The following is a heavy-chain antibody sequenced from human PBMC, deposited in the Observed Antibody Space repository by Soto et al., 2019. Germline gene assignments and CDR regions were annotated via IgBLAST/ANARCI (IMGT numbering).Heavy chain of an antibody. CDR2: ISGSGGST. D-gene: IGHD3-3*01. CDR3: ARPPYDFWSGYYPPMFGYYMDV. V-gene: IGHV3-23*01. CDR1: GFTFSSYA. Sequence: GGSLRLSCAASGFTFSSYAMSWVRQAPGKGLEWVSAISGSGGSTYYADSVKGRFTISRDNAKNSLYLQMNSLRAEDTAVYYCARPPYDFWSGYYPPMFGYYMDVWGKGTTVTVSS. J-gene: IGHJ6*03.